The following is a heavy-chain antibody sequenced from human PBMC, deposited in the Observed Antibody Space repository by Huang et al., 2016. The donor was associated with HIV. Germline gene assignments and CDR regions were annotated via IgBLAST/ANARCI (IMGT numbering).Heavy chain of an antibody. CDR2: VYSGGTT. V-gene: IGHV3-53*01. CDR1: GFTVGTNY. D-gene: IGHD2-8*02. Sequence: EVQLVESGGGLIQPGGSLRLSCAASGFTVGTNYMTWVRQAPGKGLEWVSFVYSGGTTYYADSVNGRFTISRDDSKNTLYLHMPSLRAGDTAVYYCAKEGDTGAALGYWGQGTLVTVS. CDR3: AKEGDTGAALGY. J-gene: IGHJ4*02.